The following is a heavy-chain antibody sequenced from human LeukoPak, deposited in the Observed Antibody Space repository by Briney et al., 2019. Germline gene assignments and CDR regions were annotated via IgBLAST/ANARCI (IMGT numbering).Heavy chain of an antibody. J-gene: IGHJ6*03. CDR3: ATNRGLWFGELGIYYMDV. Sequence: GASVKVSCKASGYTFTSYGISWVRQAPGQGLEWMGWISPYNGNTNYAQKLQGRVTMTTDTSTSTAYMELRSLRSDDTAVYYCATNRGLWFGELGIYYMDVWGKGTTVTVSS. CDR2: ISPYNGNT. CDR1: GYTFTSYG. V-gene: IGHV1-18*01. D-gene: IGHD3-10*01.